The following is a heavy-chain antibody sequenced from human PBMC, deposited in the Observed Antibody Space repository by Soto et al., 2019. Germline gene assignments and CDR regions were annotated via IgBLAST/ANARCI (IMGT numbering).Heavy chain of an antibody. D-gene: IGHD1-1*01. Sequence: QVQLVESGGGVVQPGESLRLSCAASGFNFSSHGLHWVRQAPGKGLEWVAVISYDRSHKLSTESVKGRFTISRDNYKNTLTIQMNRLRTEDTAVYYWAKDILSPRPSYPDYWGKG. V-gene: IGHV3-30*18. CDR3: AKDILSPRPSYPDY. CDR1: GFNFSSHG. J-gene: IGHJ4*02. CDR2: ISYDRSHK.